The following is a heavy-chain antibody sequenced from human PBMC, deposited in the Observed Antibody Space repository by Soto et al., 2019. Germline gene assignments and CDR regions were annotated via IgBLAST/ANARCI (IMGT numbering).Heavy chain of an antibody. CDR3: AFFDTSMDFDY. J-gene: IGHJ4*02. Sequence: HGESLKISCQGSGYRFTSYWISWVRQVPGKGLEWMGRIDPSNSYTHYSPSFQGHVTISADKSITTAYLHWSSVKASDTAMYYCAFFDTSMDFDYWGQGTLVTVSS. CDR1: GYRFTSYW. D-gene: IGHD5-18*01. V-gene: IGHV5-10-1*01. CDR2: IDPSNSYT.